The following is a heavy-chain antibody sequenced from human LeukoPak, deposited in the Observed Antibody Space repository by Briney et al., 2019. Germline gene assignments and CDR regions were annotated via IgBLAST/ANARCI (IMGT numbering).Heavy chain of an antibody. CDR3: ARGQGGFGEFDFDC. D-gene: IGHD3-10*01. J-gene: IGHJ4*02. V-gene: IGHV1-2*02. CDR1: GYTFTGYY. CDR2: INPNSGGT. Sequence: ASVKVSCKASGYTFTGYYIHWLRQAPGQGLEWMGWINPNSGGTSYRQRFQGRVAMTRDTSSSTAYMEVTRLTSDDTAVYYCARGQGGFGEFDFDCWGQGTLVTVSS.